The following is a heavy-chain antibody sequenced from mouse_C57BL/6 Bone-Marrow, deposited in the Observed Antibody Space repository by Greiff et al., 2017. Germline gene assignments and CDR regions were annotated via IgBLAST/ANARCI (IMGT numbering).Heavy chain of an antibody. CDR1: GFTFRDYG. CDR3: ARRTYKGYFDY. Sequence: EVKLMESGGGLVKPGGSLKLSCAASGFTFRDYGMHWVRQAPEKGLEWVAYISSGSSTIYYADTVKGRFPISRDNAKNTLFLQMTSLRSEDTAMYYCARRTYKGYFDYWGQGTTLTVSS. CDR2: ISSGSSTI. V-gene: IGHV5-17*01. J-gene: IGHJ2*01.